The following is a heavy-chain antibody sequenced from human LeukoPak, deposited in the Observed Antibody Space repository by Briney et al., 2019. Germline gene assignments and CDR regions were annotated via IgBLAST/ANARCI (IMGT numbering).Heavy chain of an antibody. Sequence: GGSLRLSCAASGFTFSRSGMHWVRQAPGKGPEWVAVIWYDGSKQYYTESVKGRFTISRDNSKNTLDLQMSSLRVEDTAVYYCARDMTEGVLSLDVWGQGTTVTVSS. V-gene: IGHV3-33*01. CDR2: IWYDGSKQ. D-gene: IGHD2-8*01. CDR3: ARDMTEGVLSLDV. J-gene: IGHJ6*02. CDR1: GFTFSRSG.